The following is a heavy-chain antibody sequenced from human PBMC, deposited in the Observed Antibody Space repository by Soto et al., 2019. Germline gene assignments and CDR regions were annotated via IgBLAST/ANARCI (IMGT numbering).Heavy chain of an antibody. CDR1: GFTFSSYA. CDR3: VKDLGDNDYHYYGMDV. V-gene: IGHV3-64D*06. CDR2: ISSNGGST. D-gene: IGHD4-17*01. Sequence: GGSLRLSCSASGFTFSSYAMHWVRQAPGKGLEYVSAISSNGGSTYYADSVKGRFAISRDNSKNTLYLQMSSLRAEDTAVYYCVKDLGDNDYHYYGMDVWGQGTTVTVSS. J-gene: IGHJ6*02.